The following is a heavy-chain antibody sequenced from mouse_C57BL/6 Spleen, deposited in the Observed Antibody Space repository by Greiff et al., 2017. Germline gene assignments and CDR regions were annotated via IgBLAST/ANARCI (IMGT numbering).Heavy chain of an antibody. CDR1: GYTFTDYY. CDR3: ARGGGLRYIDY. Sequence: EVQLQQSGPELVKPGASVKISCKASGYTFTDYYMNWVKQSHGKSLEWIGDINPNNGGTSYNQKFKGKATLTVDKSSSTAYMELRSLTSEDSAVYYCARGGGLRYIDYWGQGTTLTVSS. D-gene: IGHD2-4*01. J-gene: IGHJ2*01. CDR2: INPNNGGT. V-gene: IGHV1-26*01.